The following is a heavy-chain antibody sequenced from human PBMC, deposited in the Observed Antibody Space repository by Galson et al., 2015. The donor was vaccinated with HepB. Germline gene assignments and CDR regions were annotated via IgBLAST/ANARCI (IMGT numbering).Heavy chain of an antibody. V-gene: IGHV3-73*01. CDR3: TRLSVWEPINSDAFDI. CDR1: GFTFSGSA. CDR2: IRSKANSYAT. D-gene: IGHD1-26*01. J-gene: IGHJ3*02. Sequence: SLRLSCAASGFTFSGSAIHWVRQASGKGLEWVGRIRSKANSYATAYAASVKGRFTISRDDSKNTAYLQMNSLKTEDTAVYYCTRLSVWEPINSDAFDIWGQGTTVTVSS.